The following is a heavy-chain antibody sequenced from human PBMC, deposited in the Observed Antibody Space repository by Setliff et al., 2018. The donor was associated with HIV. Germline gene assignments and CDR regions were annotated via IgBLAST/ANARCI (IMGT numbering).Heavy chain of an antibody. CDR1: GFTFADYG. CDR3: TRCPNYSGGGGYYRHALDI. J-gene: IGHJ3*02. D-gene: IGHD3-22*01. Sequence: PGGSLRLSCTASGFTFADYGINWVRQAPGKGLEWLSFIRGKGYGGTTEYAASVKGRFTISRDDSKSIAYLHLNSLKSEDTALYFCTRCPNYSGGGGYYRHALDIWGQGAMVTVSS. CDR2: IRGKGYGGTT. V-gene: IGHV3-49*04.